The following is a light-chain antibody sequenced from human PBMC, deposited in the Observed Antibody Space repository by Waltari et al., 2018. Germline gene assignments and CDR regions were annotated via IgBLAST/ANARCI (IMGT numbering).Light chain of an antibody. J-gene: IGLJ3*02. Sequence: QSVLTQPPSVSGTPGQRVTISCSGSNSNIGGNFVNWYQQLPGKAPKLLIYNDNPGPSGVPDRFCAAKSGTSAALAITWLQSEDEADYYCAVWDDSLGGVFGGGTKLTVL. CDR3: AVWDDSLGGV. CDR2: NDN. V-gene: IGLV1-44*01. CDR1: NSNIGGNF.